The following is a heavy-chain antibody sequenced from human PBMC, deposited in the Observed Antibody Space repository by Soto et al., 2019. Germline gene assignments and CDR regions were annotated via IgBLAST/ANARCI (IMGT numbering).Heavy chain of an antibody. CDR2: IYHSGST. J-gene: IGHJ4*02. CDR1: GYSISSGYY. CDR3: ARARSSGWFDY. V-gene: IGHV4-38-2*02. Sequence: ETLSLTCTVSGYSISSGYYWGWIRQPPGKGLEWIGSIYHSGSTYYNPSLKSRVTISVDTSKNQFSLKLSSVTAADTAVYYCARARSSGWFDYWGQGTLVTVSS. D-gene: IGHD6-19*01.